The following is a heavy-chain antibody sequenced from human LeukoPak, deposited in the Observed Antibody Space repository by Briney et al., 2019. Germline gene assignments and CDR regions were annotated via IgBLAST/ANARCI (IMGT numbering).Heavy chain of an antibody. CDR1: GFTFRTYW. V-gene: IGHV3-74*01. Sequence: GGSLRLSCAASGFTFRTYWMYWVRQVPGKGLVLVSRINTDGSTTNYADSVKGRFTISRHNAKNTLYLQMNSLRAEDTAVYYCAKGQFLEWLLSWFDPWGQGTLVTVSS. D-gene: IGHD3-3*01. J-gene: IGHJ5*02. CDR3: AKGQFLEWLLSWFDP. CDR2: INTDGSTT.